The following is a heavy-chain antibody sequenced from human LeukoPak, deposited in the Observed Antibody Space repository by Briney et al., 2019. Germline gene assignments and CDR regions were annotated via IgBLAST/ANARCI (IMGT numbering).Heavy chain of an antibody. Sequence: ASVKVSCKASGYIFTSYYIQWVRQAPGQGLEWMGVINPSGGSTNYAQKFQGRVTMSRDTSTSTVYMELSSVRSEDTAVYYCTRNDASGLDYWGQGTLVTVSS. V-gene: IGHV1-46*03. D-gene: IGHD3-10*01. J-gene: IGHJ4*02. CDR3: TRNDASGLDY. CDR2: INPSGGST. CDR1: GYIFTSYY.